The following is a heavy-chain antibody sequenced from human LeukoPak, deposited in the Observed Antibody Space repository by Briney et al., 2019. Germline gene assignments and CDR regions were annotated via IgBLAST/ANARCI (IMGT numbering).Heavy chain of an antibody. J-gene: IGHJ4*02. D-gene: IGHD3-22*01. V-gene: IGHV3-7*01. Sequence: GGSLRLSCAASGFTFSSFWMSWVRQAPGKGLEWVANIKQDGSVQYYVDSAKGRFTISRDNAKNSLYLQMNSLRAEDTAVYYCTRAPGWNSGSSGYSDYWGQGTLVTVSS. CDR3: TRAPGWNSGSSGYSDY. CDR2: IKQDGSVQ. CDR1: GFTFSSFW.